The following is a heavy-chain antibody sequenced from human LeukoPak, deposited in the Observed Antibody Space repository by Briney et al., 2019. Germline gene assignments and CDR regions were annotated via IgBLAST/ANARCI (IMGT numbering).Heavy chain of an antibody. CDR3: VKDNPLDY. V-gene: IGHV3-30*02. CDR2: IRYDGNNK. J-gene: IGHJ4*02. D-gene: IGHD1-14*01. CDR1: GFTFSNDG. Sequence: QTGGSLRLSCGASGFTFSNDGMLWVRQAPGKGLEWVAFIRYDGNNKLYADSMKGRFTISRDNSKNTLYLHINSLRAEDTAVYYCVKDNPLDYWGQGTLVIVSS.